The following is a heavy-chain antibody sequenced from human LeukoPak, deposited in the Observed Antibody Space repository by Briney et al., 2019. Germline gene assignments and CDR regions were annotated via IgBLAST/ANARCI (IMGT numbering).Heavy chain of an antibody. CDR3: AKDRSKIVAVPISPDY. J-gene: IGHJ4*02. V-gene: IGHV3-72*01. D-gene: IGHD3-22*01. CDR1: GFTFSDHA. Sequence: GRSLRLSCAAFGFTFSDHAMDWVRQAPGEGLEWVARCRGKTNSYSTEYAASVNGRFTISRDNSKNTLYLQMNSLRAEDTAVYYCAKDRSKIVAVPISPDYWGQGTLVTVSS. CDR2: CRGKTNSYST.